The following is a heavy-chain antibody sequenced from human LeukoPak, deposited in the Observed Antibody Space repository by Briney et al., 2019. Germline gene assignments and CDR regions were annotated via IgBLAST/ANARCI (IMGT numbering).Heavy chain of an antibody. J-gene: IGHJ6*03. V-gene: IGHV3-48*01. CDR1: GFTFSSYS. Sequence: PGGSLRLSCAASGFTFSSYSMNWVRQTPGKGLEWVSYITFSSSIIYYADSVRGRFTISRDNAKNSLYLQMNSLRAEDTAVYYCARPRSYYYYMDVWGKGTTVTVSS. CDR2: ITFSSSII. CDR3: ARPRSYYYYMDV. D-gene: IGHD4-17*01.